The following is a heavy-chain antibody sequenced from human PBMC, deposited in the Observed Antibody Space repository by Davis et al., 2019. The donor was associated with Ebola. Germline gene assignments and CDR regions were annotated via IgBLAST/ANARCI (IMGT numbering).Heavy chain of an antibody. Sequence: PSETLSLTCTVSGGSISSSDYYWGWIRQPPGKGLEWIGSIYYSGSTYYNPSLNSRVTISVDTSKNQFSLKLSSVTAADTAVYFCARFGHGAYWGQGTLVTVSS. CDR3: ARFGHGAY. J-gene: IGHJ4*02. D-gene: IGHD3-16*01. V-gene: IGHV4-39*07. CDR1: GGSISSSDYY. CDR2: IYYSGST.